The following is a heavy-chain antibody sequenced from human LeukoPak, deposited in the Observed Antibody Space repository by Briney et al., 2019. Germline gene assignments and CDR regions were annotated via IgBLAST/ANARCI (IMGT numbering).Heavy chain of an antibody. CDR3: ARDLGVKSLLWQDYYYYGMDV. CDR1: GFTFSSYW. Sequence: SGGSLRLSCAASGFTFSSYWMSWVRQAPGKGLEWVANIKQDGSEKYYVDSVKGRFTISRDNAKNSLYLQMNSLRAEDTAVYYCARDLGVKSLLWQDYYYYGMDVWGQGTTVTVSS. V-gene: IGHV3-7*01. CDR2: IKQDGSEK. J-gene: IGHJ6*02. D-gene: IGHD2-2*01.